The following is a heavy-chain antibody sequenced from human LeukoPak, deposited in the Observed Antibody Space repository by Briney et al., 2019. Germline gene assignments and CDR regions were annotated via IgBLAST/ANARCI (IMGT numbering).Heavy chain of an antibody. V-gene: IGHV3-30*18. Sequence: GGSLRLSCAASGFTFTNFAMHWVRQAPGKGLEWVTVISDDGNNKYFADSVKGRFTISRDNSKNTLYLQMNSLRAEDTAVYYCAKGGPHYGSGSYYAFGYWGQGTLVTVSS. CDR1: GFTFTNFA. D-gene: IGHD3-10*01. CDR2: ISDDGNNK. CDR3: AKGGPHYGSGSYYAFGY. J-gene: IGHJ4*02.